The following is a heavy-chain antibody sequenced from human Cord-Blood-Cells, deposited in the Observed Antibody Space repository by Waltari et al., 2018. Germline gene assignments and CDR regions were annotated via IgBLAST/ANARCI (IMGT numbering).Heavy chain of an antibody. CDR3: ARDKDGSGSYDAFDI. D-gene: IGHD3-10*01. CDR2: ISSSGSTI. V-gene: IGHV3-48*03. CDR1: GFTFSSYE. J-gene: IGHJ3*02. Sequence: VYMGESGGGLVQPGGSLRLSCAASGFTFSSYEMNWVRQAPGKGLEWVSYISSSGSTIYYADSVKGRFTISRDNAKNSLYLQMNSLRAEDTAVYYCARDKDGSGSYDAFDIWGQGTMVTVSS.